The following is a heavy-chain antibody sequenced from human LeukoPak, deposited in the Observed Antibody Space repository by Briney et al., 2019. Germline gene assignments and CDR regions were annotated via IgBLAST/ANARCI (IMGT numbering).Heavy chain of an antibody. D-gene: IGHD6-13*01. CDR2: IIPIFGTA. J-gene: IGHJ4*02. V-gene: IGHV1-69*05. CDR1: GGTFSSYA. Sequence: SVKVSCKASGGTFSSYAISWVRQAPGQGHEWMGRIIPIFGTANYAQKFQGRVTITTDESTSTAYMELSSLRSEDTAVYYCASVLAAAGRTYWGQGTLVTVSS. CDR3: ASVLAAAGRTY.